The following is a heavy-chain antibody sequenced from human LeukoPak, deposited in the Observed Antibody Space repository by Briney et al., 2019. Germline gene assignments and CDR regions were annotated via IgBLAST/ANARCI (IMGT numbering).Heavy chain of an antibody. V-gene: IGHV4-59*12. CDR1: GGCISSYY. CDR2: IYYSGST. D-gene: IGHD4-17*01. CDR3: ARDPTMTTVNA. J-gene: IGHJ5*02. Sequence: KSSETLSLTCTVSGGCISSYYWSWIRQPPGKGLEWIGYIYYSGSTNYNPSLKSRVTISVDTSKNQFSLKLSSVTAADTAVYYCARDPTMTTVNAWGQGTLVTVSS.